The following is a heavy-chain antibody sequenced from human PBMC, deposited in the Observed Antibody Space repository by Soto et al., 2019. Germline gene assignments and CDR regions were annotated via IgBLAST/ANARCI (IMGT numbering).Heavy chain of an antibody. CDR3: ARVPHYCRAGSCYHNWFDP. CDR2: IYYSGST. D-gene: IGHD2-15*01. Sequence: PSETLSLTCTVSGGSISSGDYHWSWIRQPPGRGLEWIGYIYYSGSTYYNPSLKSRVTISVDTSKNQFSLKLSSVTAADTAVYYCARVPHYCRAGSCYHNWFDPWGQGTLVTVS. J-gene: IGHJ5*02. V-gene: IGHV4-30-4*01. CDR1: GGSISSGDYH.